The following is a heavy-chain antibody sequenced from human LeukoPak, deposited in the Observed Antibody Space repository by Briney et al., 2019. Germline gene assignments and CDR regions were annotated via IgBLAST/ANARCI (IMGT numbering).Heavy chain of an antibody. D-gene: IGHD2-2*01. V-gene: IGHV1-46*01. J-gene: IGHJ6*01. CDR3: ARDLPFVVVPAALYYYYGMDV. CDR2: INPSGGST. Sequence: GASVKVSCKASGYTFTSYYMHWGRQAPGQGLEWMGIINPSGGSTSYAQKFQGRVTMTRDTSTSTVYMELSSLRSEDTAVYYCARDLPFVVVPAALYYYYGMDVWGKGPRSPSPQ. CDR1: GYTFTSYY.